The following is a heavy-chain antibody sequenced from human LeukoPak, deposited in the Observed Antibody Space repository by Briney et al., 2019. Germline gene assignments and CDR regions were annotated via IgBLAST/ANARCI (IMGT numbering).Heavy chain of an antibody. V-gene: IGHV3-33*07. D-gene: IGHD5-12*01. CDR1: GFTFSKYG. Sequence: GGSLRLSCAASGFTFSKYGMTWVRQAPGKWLECGSAIRSVTLKIYYADSVKGRFTISRDNSKNTLYRQMNSLRAKDKAVDFCVRGPSRYTTTGGQGTLVTAPS. CDR3: VRGPSRYTTT. CDR2: IRSVTLKI. J-gene: IGHJ4*02.